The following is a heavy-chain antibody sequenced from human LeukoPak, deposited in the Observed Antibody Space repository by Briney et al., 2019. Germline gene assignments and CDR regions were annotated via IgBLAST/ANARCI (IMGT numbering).Heavy chain of an antibody. CDR2: KFSHDDST. CDR3: ARDSGNFHYDMDV. D-gene: IGHD3-10*01. CDR1: GYSFNSHH. J-gene: IGHJ6*02. Sequence: ASVKVSCKTSGYSFNSHHVHWVRQAPGQGLEWMGVKFSHDDSTSTAQKFQGRVTLTRDTSTSTVGMELSSLRSEDTAVYYCARDSGNFHYDMDVWGQGTTVIVSS. V-gene: IGHV1-46*02.